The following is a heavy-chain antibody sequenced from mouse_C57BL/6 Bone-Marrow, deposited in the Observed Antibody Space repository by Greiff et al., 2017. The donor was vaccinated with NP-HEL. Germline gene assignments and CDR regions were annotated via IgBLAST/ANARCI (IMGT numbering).Heavy chain of an antibody. CDR2: INPSSGYT. V-gene: IGHV1-7*01. J-gene: IGHJ3*01. CDR3: ASDYGTFAY. CDR1: GYTFTSYW. D-gene: IGHD1-1*01. Sequence: QVQLQQSGAELAKPGASVKLSCKASGYTFTSYWMHWVKQRPGQGLEWIGYINPSSGYTKYNQKFKDKATLTADKSSRTAYMQLSSLTYEDAAVYYCASDYGTFAYWGQGTLVTVSA.